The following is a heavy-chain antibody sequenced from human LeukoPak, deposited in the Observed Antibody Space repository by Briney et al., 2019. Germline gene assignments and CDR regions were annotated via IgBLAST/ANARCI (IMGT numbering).Heavy chain of an antibody. D-gene: IGHD6-19*01. CDR1: GFTFSSYA. J-gene: IGHJ4*02. CDR3: AREAPPGYSSGLDY. Sequence: GGSLRLSCAASGFTFSSYAMHWVRQAPGKGLEWVAVISYDGSNKYCADSVKGRFTISRDNSKNTLYLQMNSLRAEDTAVYYCAREAPPGYSSGLDYWGQGTLVTVSS. CDR2: ISYDGSNK. V-gene: IGHV3-30-3*01.